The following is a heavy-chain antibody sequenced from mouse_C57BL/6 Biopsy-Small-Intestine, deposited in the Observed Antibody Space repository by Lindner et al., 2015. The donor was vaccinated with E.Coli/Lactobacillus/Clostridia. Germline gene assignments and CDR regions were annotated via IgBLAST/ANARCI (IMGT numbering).Heavy chain of an antibody. Sequence: VQLQESGAELVKPGASVKISCKASGYAFSNYWMNWVKQRPGKGLEWIGQIYPGDGDTNYNGKFKGKATLTADKSSNTAYMQLSSLTSEDSAVYFCARGYYGSSYGYAMGYWGQGTSVTVSS. V-gene: IGHV1-80*01. D-gene: IGHD1-1*01. J-gene: IGHJ4*01. CDR2: IYPGDGDT. CDR1: GYAFSNYW. CDR3: ARGYYGSSYGYAMGY.